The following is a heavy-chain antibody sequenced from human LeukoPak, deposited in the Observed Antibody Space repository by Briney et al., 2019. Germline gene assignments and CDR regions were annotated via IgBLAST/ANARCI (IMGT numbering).Heavy chain of an antibody. CDR1: GFTFSSYA. CDR3: AKIVGVAARPAFDI. D-gene: IGHD6-6*01. Sequence: GGSLRLSCAASGFTFSSYAMSWVRQAPGKGLERVSGISGSGGSTYYADSVKGRFTISRNNSKNTLYLQMNSLRAEDTAVYYCAKIVGVAARPAFDIWGLGTMVTVSS. CDR2: ISGSGGST. J-gene: IGHJ3*02. V-gene: IGHV3-23*01.